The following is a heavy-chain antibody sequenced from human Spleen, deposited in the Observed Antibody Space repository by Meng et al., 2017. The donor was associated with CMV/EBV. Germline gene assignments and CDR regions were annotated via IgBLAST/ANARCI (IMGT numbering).Heavy chain of an antibody. CDR1: GYTFTDYY. V-gene: IGHV1-2*02. Sequence: ASVKVSCKASGYTFTDYYMHWVRQAPGQGPEWLGWINPNSGGTNFAQKFQGRVTMTRDTSISTVYMELSRLRSDDTAVYYCASAWLDSSGYPLYYYGMDVWGQGTTVTVSS. J-gene: IGHJ6*02. CDR2: INPNSGGT. CDR3: ASAWLDSSGYPLYYYGMDV. D-gene: IGHD3-22*01.